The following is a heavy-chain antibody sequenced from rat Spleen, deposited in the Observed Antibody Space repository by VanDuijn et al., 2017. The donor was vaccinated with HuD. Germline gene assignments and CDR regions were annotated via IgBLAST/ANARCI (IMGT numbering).Heavy chain of an antibody. V-gene: IGHV5-7*01. CDR1: GFTFSDYN. Sequence: EVQLVESGGGLVQPGRSLKLSCAASGFTFSDYNMAWVRQAPKKGLEWVATISYDGGSTYYRDSVEGRFTISRVNAKSTLYLQMDSLRSEDTATYYCARRAGLGGYFDYWGQGVMVTVSS. J-gene: IGHJ2*01. CDR2: ISYDGGST. D-gene: IGHD4-3*01. CDR3: ARRAGLGGYFDY.